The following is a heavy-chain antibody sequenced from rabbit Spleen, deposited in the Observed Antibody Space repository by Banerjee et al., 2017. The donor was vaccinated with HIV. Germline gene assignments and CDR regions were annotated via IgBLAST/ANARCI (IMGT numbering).Heavy chain of an antibody. J-gene: IGHJ6*01. Sequence: QEQLVESGGGLVKPGASLTLTCTASGVSFSFSSYMCWVRQAPGKGLEWIACVYAGSSGNTYSATWAKGRFTISKTSSTTVTLQMTSLTAADTATYFCARDTGTSFSTYGMDLWGPGTLVTVS. D-gene: IGHD8-1*01. CDR1: GVSFSFSSY. CDR3: ARDTGTSFSTYGMDL. CDR2: VYAGSSGNT. V-gene: IGHV1S45*01.